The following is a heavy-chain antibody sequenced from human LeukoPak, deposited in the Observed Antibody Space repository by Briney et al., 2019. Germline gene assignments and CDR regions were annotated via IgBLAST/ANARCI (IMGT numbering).Heavy chain of an antibody. V-gene: IGHV3-66*03. CDR3: ATDTVKVSTIRRVPHYMDV. CDR2: IYSYNT. D-gene: IGHD5/OR15-5a*01. J-gene: IGHJ6*03. Sequence: GGSLRLSCTVSGVTVSSNAMSWVHQAPGKGLEWVSFIYSYNTHYSDSVKGRFTISRDNAKNTLYLQMTSLRAEDTAVYYCATDTVKVSTIRRVPHYMDVWGKGTTVTISS. CDR1: GVTVSSNA.